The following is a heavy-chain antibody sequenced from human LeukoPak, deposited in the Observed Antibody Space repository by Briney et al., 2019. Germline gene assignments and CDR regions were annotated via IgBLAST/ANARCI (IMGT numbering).Heavy chain of an antibody. V-gene: IGHV3-9*01. J-gene: IGHJ3*02. Sequence: PGGSLRLSCAASGFTFDDYAMHWVRQAPGKGLEWVSGISWNSGSIGYADSVKGRFTISRDNAKNSLYLQMNSLRAEDTALYYCAKDSPPYMVRGLFDIWGQGTMVTVSS. CDR2: ISWNSGSI. D-gene: IGHD3-10*01. CDR3: AKDSPPYMVRGLFDI. CDR1: GFTFDDYA.